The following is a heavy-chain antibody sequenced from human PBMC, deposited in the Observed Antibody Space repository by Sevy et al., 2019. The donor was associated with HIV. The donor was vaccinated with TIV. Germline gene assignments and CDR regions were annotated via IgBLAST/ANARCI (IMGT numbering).Heavy chain of an antibody. CDR3: AKTGLGGYCSGGSCYAYFDY. V-gene: IGHV3-48*01. CDR2: ISYTSTTI. Sequence: GGSLRLSCAVSGFTFNTYNMNWVRQAPGKGLEWVSYISYTSTTIYYADSVRGRFTISRDNAKNTLYLQMNSLRAEDTAVYYCAKTGLGGYCSGGSCYAYFDYWGQGTLVTVSS. D-gene: IGHD2-15*01. CDR1: GFTFNTYN. J-gene: IGHJ4*02.